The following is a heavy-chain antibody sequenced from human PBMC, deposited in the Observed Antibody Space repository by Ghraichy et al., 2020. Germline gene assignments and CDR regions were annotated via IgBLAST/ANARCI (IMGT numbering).Heavy chain of an antibody. D-gene: IGHD6-19*01. J-gene: IGHJ4*02. CDR3: AKLGEKYTLAVAPIDY. V-gene: IGHV3-23*01. CDR2: ISGSGGST. CDR1: GFTFSSYA. Sequence: GGSLRLSCAASGFTFSSYAMSWVRQAPGKGLEWVSAISGSGGSTYYADSVKGRFTISRDNSKNTLYLQMNSLRAEDTAVYYCAKLGEKYTLAVAPIDYWGQGTLVTVSS.